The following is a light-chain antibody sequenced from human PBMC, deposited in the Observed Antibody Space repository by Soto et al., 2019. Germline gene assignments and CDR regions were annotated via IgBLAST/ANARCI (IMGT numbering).Light chain of an antibody. CDR1: QSINTY. CDR3: QQSYGTLIT. Sequence: DIPMTQSPSSLSASVGDRVTITCRASQSINTYLNWYQQRPGKAPNLLIYAASSLQSGVPSRFSGSGSGTDFTLTISSLQPEDFATYYCQQSYGTLITFGQGTRLEIK. CDR2: AAS. V-gene: IGKV1-39*01. J-gene: IGKJ5*01.